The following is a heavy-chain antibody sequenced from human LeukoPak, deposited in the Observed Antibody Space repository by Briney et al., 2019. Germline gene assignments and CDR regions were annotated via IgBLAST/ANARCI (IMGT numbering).Heavy chain of an antibody. V-gene: IGHV1-18*01. CDR1: GYTFTSYD. J-gene: IGHJ4*02. Sequence: ASVKVSCKASGYTFTSYDINWVRQATGQGLEWMGWMNPNSGNTNYAQKLQGRVTMTTDTSTSTAYMELRSLRSDDTAVYYCARVGARGYSGYAGYWGQGTLVTVSS. CDR2: MNPNSGNT. D-gene: IGHD5-12*01. CDR3: ARVGARGYSGYAGY.